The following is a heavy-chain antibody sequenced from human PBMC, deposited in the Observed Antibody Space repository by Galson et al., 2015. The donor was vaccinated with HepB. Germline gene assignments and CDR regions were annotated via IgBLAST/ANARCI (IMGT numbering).Heavy chain of an antibody. D-gene: IGHD3-22*01. J-gene: IGHJ3*02. CDR1: GYDFTTFW. V-gene: IGHV5-51*01. CDR3: ARLTYHTSGYRTHDFDI. Sequence: QSGAEVKEPGESLKISCQGSGYDFTTFWIAWVRQIPGKGLEWMGIIYPGDSDTKYSTSFQGHVTISADNSITTAYLQWSSLKASDTALYYCARLTYHTSGYRTHDFDIWGQGTLVTVSS. CDR2: IYPGDSDT.